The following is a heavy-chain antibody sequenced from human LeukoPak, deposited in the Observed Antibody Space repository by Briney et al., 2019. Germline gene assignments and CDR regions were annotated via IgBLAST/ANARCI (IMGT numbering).Heavy chain of an antibody. CDR2: ISGRADLT. J-gene: IGHJ4*02. Sequence: QPGGSLRLSCAASGFTFSTYGITWVRQAPGKGLEWVSAISGRADLTFYADSVKGRFTISRDNSKNTLYLQMNSLRAEDTAVYYCAKDPLGYSSSWFEGGYWGQGTLVTVSS. CDR3: AKDPLGYSSSWFEGGY. D-gene: IGHD6-13*01. CDR1: GFTFSTYG. V-gene: IGHV3-23*01.